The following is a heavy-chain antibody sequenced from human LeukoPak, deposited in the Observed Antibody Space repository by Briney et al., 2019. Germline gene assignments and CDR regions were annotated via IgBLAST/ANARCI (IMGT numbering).Heavy chain of an antibody. D-gene: IGHD5-12*01. J-gene: IGHJ4*02. CDR3: ARDLAARRYSGYDIHYFDY. Sequence: SETLSLTCTVSGGSISSGGYYWSWIRQPPGKGLEWIGYIYHSGSTYYNPSLKSRVTISVDRSKNQFSLKLSSVTAADTAVYYCARDLAARRYSGYDIHYFDYWGQGTLVTVSS. V-gene: IGHV4-30-2*01. CDR1: GGSISSGGYY. CDR2: IYHSGST.